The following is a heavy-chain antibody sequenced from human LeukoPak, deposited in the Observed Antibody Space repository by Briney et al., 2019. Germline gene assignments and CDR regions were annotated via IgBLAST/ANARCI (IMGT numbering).Heavy chain of an antibody. CDR2: IYHSGST. CDR1: GYSISSGYY. Sequence: SETLSLTCAVSGYSISSGYYWGWIRQPPGKGLEWIGSIYHSGSTYYNPSLKSRVTISVDTSKNQFSLKLSSVTAADTAVYYCARGNTIFGVVIFPSGFDPWGQGTLVIVSS. CDR3: ARGNTIFGVVIFPSGFDP. J-gene: IGHJ5*02. V-gene: IGHV4-38-2*01. D-gene: IGHD3-3*01.